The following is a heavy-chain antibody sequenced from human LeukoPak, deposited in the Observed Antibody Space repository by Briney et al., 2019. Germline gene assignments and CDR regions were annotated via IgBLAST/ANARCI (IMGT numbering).Heavy chain of an antibody. CDR3: ASSLRYFDWLPLD. Sequence: MSSETLSLTCTVSGGSISSGGYYWSWIRQHPGKGLEWIGYIYYSGSTYYNPSLKSRVTISVDTSKNQFSLKLSSVTAADTAVYYCASSLRYFDWLPLDWGQGTLVTVSS. J-gene: IGHJ4*02. V-gene: IGHV4-31*03. CDR2: IYYSGST. D-gene: IGHD3-9*01. CDR1: GGSISSGGYY.